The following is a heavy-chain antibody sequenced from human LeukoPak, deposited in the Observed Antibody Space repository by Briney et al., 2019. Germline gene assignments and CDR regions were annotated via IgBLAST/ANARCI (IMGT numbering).Heavy chain of an antibody. CDR2: IWYDGSRT. CDR3: ARDRSPNMIVAPEY. Sequence: GGSLRLSCAASEFSISTYGTHWVRQAPGKGLEWVAVIWYDGSRTYYADSVKGRCTISRDNSMNTLYLQMNRLRAEDTALYYCARDRSPNMIVAPEYWGQGTLVTVSS. V-gene: IGHV3-33*08. J-gene: IGHJ4*02. CDR1: EFSISTYG. D-gene: IGHD3-22*01.